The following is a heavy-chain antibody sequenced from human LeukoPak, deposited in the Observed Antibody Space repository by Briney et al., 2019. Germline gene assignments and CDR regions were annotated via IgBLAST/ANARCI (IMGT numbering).Heavy chain of an antibody. J-gene: IGHJ4*02. D-gene: IGHD2-2*02. CDR3: AKTESPAAIRAGSDY. Sequence: PGGSLRLSCAASGFTFSSYGMSWVRQAPGKGLEWVSIISGSGSSTYNAGSVKGRFTISRDNSNNTLYLQMNSLRAEDTAVYYCAKTESPAAIRAGSDYWGQGTLVTVSS. CDR1: GFTFSSYG. CDR2: ISGSGSST. V-gene: IGHV3-23*01.